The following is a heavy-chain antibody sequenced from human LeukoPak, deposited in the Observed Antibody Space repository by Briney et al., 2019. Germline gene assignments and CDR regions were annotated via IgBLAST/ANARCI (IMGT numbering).Heavy chain of an antibody. CDR1: GGTFSSYA. Sequence: SVKVSCKASGGTFSSYAISWVRQAPGQGLEWMGRIIPIFGTANYAQKFQGRVTNTSDESTSTAYMELSSLRSEDTAVYYCAKGLHDAFDIWGQGTMVTVSS. CDR3: AKGLHDAFDI. V-gene: IGHV1-69*15. J-gene: IGHJ3*02. CDR2: IIPIFGTA. D-gene: IGHD2-15*01.